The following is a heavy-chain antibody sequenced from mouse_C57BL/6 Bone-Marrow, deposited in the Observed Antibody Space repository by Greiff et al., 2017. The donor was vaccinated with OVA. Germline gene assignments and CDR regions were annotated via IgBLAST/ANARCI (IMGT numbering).Heavy chain of an antibody. CDR3: AIYFYYAMDY. J-gene: IGHJ4*01. CDR1: GYTFTSYW. Sequence: VQLQQPGAELVMPGASVKLSCKASGYTFTSYWMHWVKQRPGQGLEWIGEIDPSDSYTNYNQKFKGKSTLTVDKSSSTAYMQLSSLTSEDSAVYYCAIYFYYAMDYWGQGTSVTVSP. D-gene: IGHD2-3*01. V-gene: IGHV1-69*01. CDR2: IDPSDSYT.